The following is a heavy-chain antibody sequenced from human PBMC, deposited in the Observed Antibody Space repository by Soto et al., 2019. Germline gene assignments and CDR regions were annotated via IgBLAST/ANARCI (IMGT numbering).Heavy chain of an antibody. CDR3: ATYVGAIGYRFFNMDV. Sequence: SVKVSCKSSGGSFSSSAITCVRQAPGQGHEWMGRIIPMYGTTFYAQTFQGRVTITADESTSKVYMHITRLKSEDTASYFCATYVGAIGYRFFNMDVWGQGTTVTVSS. D-gene: IGHD5-12*01. CDR2: IIPMYGTT. J-gene: IGHJ6*02. V-gene: IGHV1-69*13. CDR1: GGSFSSSA.